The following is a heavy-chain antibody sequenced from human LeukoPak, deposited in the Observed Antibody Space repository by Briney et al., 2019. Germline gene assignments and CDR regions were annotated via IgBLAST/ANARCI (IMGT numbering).Heavy chain of an antibody. CDR2: ISPGGTGT. D-gene: IGHD3-10*01. J-gene: IGHJ4*02. CDR1: GFTFSTYA. Sequence: GGSLRLSCAASGFTFSTYAMSWVRQAPGKGLEWVSAISPGGTGTYYADSVKGRFTISRDNSKNTLFLQMNSLRVEDTAVYYCAKRGGYETMAAFDYWGQGTLVTVSS. V-gene: IGHV3-23*01. CDR3: AKRGGYETMAAFDY.